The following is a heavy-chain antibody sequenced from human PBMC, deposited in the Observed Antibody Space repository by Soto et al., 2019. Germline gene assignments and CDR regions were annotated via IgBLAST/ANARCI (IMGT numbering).Heavy chain of an antibody. D-gene: IGHD2-15*01. CDR3: ARGGGDIVVVVAASNWFDH. Sequence: SEALSLTSAVSCVSISSSNWWSWVRQPPGKGLEWIGEIYHSGSTNYNPSLKSRVTISVDKSKNQFSLKLRSVTAADTAVYYCARGGGDIVVVVAASNWFDHWGQGTLVTVSS. V-gene: IGHV4-4*02. CDR1: CVSISSSNW. CDR2: IYHSGST. J-gene: IGHJ5*02.